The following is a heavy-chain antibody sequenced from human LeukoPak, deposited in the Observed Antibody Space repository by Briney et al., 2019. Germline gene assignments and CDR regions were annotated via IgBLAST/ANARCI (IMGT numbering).Heavy chain of an antibody. Sequence: SETLSLTCTVSGGSISSYYWSWIRQPPGKGLEWIGYIYYSGSTNYNPSLKSRVTISVDTSKNQFSLKLSSVTAADTAVYYCARRTASALDGLDIWGQGTMVTVSS. V-gene: IGHV4-59*12. CDR1: GGSISSYY. D-gene: IGHD6-19*01. CDR2: IYYSGST. J-gene: IGHJ3*02. CDR3: ARRTASALDGLDI.